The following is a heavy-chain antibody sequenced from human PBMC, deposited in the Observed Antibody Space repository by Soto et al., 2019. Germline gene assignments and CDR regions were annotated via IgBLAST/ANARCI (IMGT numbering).Heavy chain of an antibody. J-gene: IGHJ6*02. Sequence: AETLSLIFAVCGGSMRSLSWSLIRQPPGKGLEFIGSISHSGRSEYNPSLKNRIILSVDVSKNQFSLNLKSMKVADTAVYYCARVAMENYYDMWSGYTSYALDVWGQGTTVTVSS. CDR3: ARVAMENYYDMWSGYTSYALDV. V-gene: IGHV4-59*13. D-gene: IGHD3-3*01. CDR1: GGSMRSLS. CDR2: ISHSGRS.